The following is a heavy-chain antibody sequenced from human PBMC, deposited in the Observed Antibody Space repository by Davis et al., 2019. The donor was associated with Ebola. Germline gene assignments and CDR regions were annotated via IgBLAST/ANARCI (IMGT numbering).Heavy chain of an antibody. D-gene: IGHD6-19*01. CDR2: ISGSGDST. J-gene: IGHJ6*02. CDR1: GFTFSSYA. CDR3: ASQQWLVARPEEYYYYYGMDV. V-gene: IGHV3-23*01. Sequence: GESLKISCAASGFTFSSYAMSWVRQAPGKGLEWVSAISGSGDSTYFADSVRGRFTISRDNSKNTLYLQMNSLRAEDTAVYYCASQQWLVARPEEYYYYYGMDVWGQGTTVTVSS.